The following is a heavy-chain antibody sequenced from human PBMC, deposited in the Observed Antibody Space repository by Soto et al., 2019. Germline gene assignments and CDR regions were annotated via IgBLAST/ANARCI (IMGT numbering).Heavy chain of an antibody. CDR1: GFSLPTVQMG. V-gene: IGHV2-26*01. J-gene: IGHJ4*01. Sequence: LENTTGTARLPSTGSGFSLPTVQMGMSWIRQPPGKALEWLAHIFSDNETSYRTSLQGRLTISKDTSGSQVVLSMTNVDSVDTATYYCVRMIVD. CDR3: VRMIVD. CDR2: IFSDNET.